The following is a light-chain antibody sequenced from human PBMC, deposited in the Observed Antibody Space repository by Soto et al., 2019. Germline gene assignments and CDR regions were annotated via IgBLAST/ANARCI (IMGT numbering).Light chain of an antibody. Sequence: ALTQPASVSGSPGQSITISCTGTSSDVGGYNYVSWYQQHPGKAPKLMIYEVTNRPSGVSNRFSGSQSGNTASLTISGLQSEDEAEYYCSSYTSSNTQVFGTGTKVTVL. CDR1: SSDVGGYNY. J-gene: IGLJ1*01. V-gene: IGLV2-14*01. CDR2: EVT. CDR3: SSYTSSNTQV.